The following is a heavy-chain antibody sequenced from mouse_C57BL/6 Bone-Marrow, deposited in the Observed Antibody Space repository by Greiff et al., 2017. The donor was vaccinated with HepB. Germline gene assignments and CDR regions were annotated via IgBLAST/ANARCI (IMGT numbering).Heavy chain of an antibody. J-gene: IGHJ3*01. CDR2: IHPENGNT. CDR3: TTPHQGFLFAD. Sequence: EVQLQQSGAELVRPGASVKLSCTASGFNIKDDYMHWVKQRPEQGLEWIGWIHPENGNTEYAAKFQGKATITADTSSNTAYLQLSSLTSEDTAVYYCTTPHQGFLFADWGQGTLVTVSA. V-gene: IGHV14-4*01. CDR1: GFNIKDDY.